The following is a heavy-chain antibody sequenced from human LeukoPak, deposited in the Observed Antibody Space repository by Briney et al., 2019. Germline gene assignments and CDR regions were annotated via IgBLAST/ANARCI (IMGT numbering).Heavy chain of an antibody. V-gene: IGHV1-18*01. D-gene: IGHD6-6*01. CDR2: ISGQSGQT. Sequence: ASVKVSCKASGYTFNNYGISWVRQAPGQGLEWMGWISGQSGQTNYPQKVQDRVTMTADTSTSRAYLELRSLRSDDSAVYYCVRDSPLLGEQLVRGDYWGQGTLVTVSS. CDR3: VRDSPLLGEQLVRGDY. CDR1: GYTFNNYG. J-gene: IGHJ4*02.